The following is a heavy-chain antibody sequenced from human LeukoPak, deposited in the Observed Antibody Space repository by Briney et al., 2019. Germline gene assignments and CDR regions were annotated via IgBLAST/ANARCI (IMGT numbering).Heavy chain of an antibody. CDR3: AREYGSGSPYYYYGMDV. CDR2: IYYSGST. J-gene: IGHJ6*02. Sequence: SETLSLTCTVSGGSISSYYWSWIRQPPGKGLEWIGYIYYSGSTNYNPSLKSRVTISVDTSKNQFSLKPSSVTAADTAVYYFAREYGSGSPYYYYGMDVWGQGTTVTVSS. V-gene: IGHV4-59*12. D-gene: IGHD3-10*01. CDR1: GGSISSYY.